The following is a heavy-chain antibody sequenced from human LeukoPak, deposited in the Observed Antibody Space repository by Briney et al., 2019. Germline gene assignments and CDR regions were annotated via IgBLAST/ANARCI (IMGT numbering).Heavy chain of an antibody. CDR1: GYTFTSYY. Sequence: ASVKVSCKASGYTFTSYYMHWVRQAPRQGLEWMGIINPSGADTSHAPKFQGRVTMTWDTSTSTAYMELNSLRSEDTAVYYCAVGATDYWGQGTLVTVSS. CDR2: INPSGADT. J-gene: IGHJ4*02. D-gene: IGHD1-26*01. CDR3: AVGATDY. V-gene: IGHV1-46*03.